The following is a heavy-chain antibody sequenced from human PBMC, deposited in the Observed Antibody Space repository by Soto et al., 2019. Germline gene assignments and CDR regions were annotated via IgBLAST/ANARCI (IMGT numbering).Heavy chain of an antibody. J-gene: IGHJ4*02. D-gene: IGHD1-7*01. CDR2: LYYSGST. CDR1: GGSISSGGYY. Sequence: QVQLQESGPGLVKPSQTLSLTCTVSGGSISSGGYYWSWIRQHPGKGLEWTGYLYYSGSTYYNPSLTSRVTISVDTSKNQFSLKLSSVTAADTAVYYCARDRGITGTTFHFDYWGQGTLVTVSS. CDR3: ARDRGITGTTFHFDY. V-gene: IGHV4-31*03.